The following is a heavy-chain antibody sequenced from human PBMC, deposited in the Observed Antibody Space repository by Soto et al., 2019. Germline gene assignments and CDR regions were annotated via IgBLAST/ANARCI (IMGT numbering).Heavy chain of an antibody. V-gene: IGHV4-59*01. Sequence: QVQLQESDPGLVKRWETLSLTCTVSGGSISSYYWSWIRQPPGKGLEWIGYIYYSGSTNYNPSLKSRVTISVDTSKNQFSLKLSSVTAADTAVYYCASHRSSWQYYFDYWCQGTLVTVSS. CDR3: ASHRSSWQYYFDY. CDR2: IYYSGST. CDR1: GGSISSYY. J-gene: IGHJ4*02. D-gene: IGHD6-13*01.